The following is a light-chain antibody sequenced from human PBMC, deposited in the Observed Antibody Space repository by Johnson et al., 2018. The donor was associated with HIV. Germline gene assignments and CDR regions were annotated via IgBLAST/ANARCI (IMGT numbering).Light chain of an antibody. CDR3: GTWDSSRSSGLYV. V-gene: IGLV1-51*01. J-gene: IGLJ1*01. Sequence: QSVLTQPPSVSAAPGQKVTISCSGSSSNIGNNYVSWYQQLPGTAPKLLIYDNNKRPSEIPDRISGSKSGTSATLGITILQTGDEADDYCGTWDSSRSSGLYVFGTGTEVTVL. CDR2: DNN. CDR1: SSNIGNNY.